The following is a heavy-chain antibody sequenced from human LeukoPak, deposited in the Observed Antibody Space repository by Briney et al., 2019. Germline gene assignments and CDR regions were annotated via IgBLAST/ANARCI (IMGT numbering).Heavy chain of an antibody. CDR2: ISAYNGNT. D-gene: IGHD6-19*01. J-gene: IGHJ4*02. V-gene: IGHV1-18*01. CDR1: GYTFTSYG. Sequence: GASVKVSCKASGYTFTSYGITWVRQASGQGLEWMGWISAYNGNTNHAQKFQDRVTMTTDTSTSTAYMELRSLRSDDTAVYYCAREGDYSSGLDRADYWGQGTLVTVSS. CDR3: AREGDYSSGLDRADY.